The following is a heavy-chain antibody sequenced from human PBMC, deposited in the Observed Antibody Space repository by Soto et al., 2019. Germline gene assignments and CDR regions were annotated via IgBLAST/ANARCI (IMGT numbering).Heavy chain of an antibody. V-gene: IGHV4-59*12. D-gene: IGHD2-15*01. Sequence: SETLSLTCTVSGGSISSYYWSWIRQPPGKGLEWIGYIYYSGSTNYNPSLKSRVTMSVDRSKNQFSLKLSSVTAADTAVYYCARVVKSNSEINWFDPWGQGTLVTVSS. CDR3: ARVVKSNSEINWFDP. J-gene: IGHJ5*02. CDR1: GGSISSYY. CDR2: IYYSGST.